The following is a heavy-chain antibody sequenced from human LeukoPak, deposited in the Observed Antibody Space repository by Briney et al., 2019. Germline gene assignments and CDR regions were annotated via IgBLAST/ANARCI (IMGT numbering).Heavy chain of an antibody. J-gene: IGHJ3*02. D-gene: IGHD2-2*03. CDR1: GFTFSTFS. CDR2: ISPSSGNI. Sequence: PGGSLRLSCAASGFTFSTFSMNWVRQAPGKGLEWVSYISPSSGNIHFADSVKGRFTISRDNSKNTLYLQMSSLRADDTAVYYCVKVDNYGGGAFDIWGRGTMVTVSS. CDR3: VKVDNYGGGAFDI. V-gene: IGHV3-48*01.